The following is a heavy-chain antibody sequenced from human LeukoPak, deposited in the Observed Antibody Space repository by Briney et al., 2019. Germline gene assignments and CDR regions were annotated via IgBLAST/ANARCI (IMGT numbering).Heavy chain of an antibody. J-gene: IGHJ3*01. Sequence: SETLSLTCAVYGGSFSGYYWSWIRQPPGKGPEWIGEINHSGSTNYNPSLKSRVTISVDTSKNQFSLKLSSVTAADTAVYYCASSPWYSSGPCFWGQGTMVTVSS. CDR2: INHSGST. V-gene: IGHV4-34*01. CDR3: ASSPWYSSGPCF. CDR1: GGSFSGYY. D-gene: IGHD6-19*01.